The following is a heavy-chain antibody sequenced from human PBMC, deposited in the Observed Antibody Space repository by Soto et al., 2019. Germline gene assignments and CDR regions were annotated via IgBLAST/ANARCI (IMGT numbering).Heavy chain of an antibody. CDR3: ARHGSYRYYFDY. D-gene: IGHD1-26*01. Sequence: QVQLVQSGAEVKKPGSSVKVSCKASGGTFSSYAISWVGQAPGQGLEWMGGIIPIFGTANYAQKIQGRVTITADESTSTAYMELSSLRSEDTAVYYCARHGSYRYYFDYWGQGTLVTVSS. V-gene: IGHV1-69*01. CDR2: IIPIFGTA. CDR1: GGTFSSYA. J-gene: IGHJ4*02.